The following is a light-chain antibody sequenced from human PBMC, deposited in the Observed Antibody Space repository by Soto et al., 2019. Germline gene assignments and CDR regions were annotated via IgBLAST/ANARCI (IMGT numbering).Light chain of an antibody. CDR2: GAS. CDR3: QQYGSSRWT. V-gene: IGKV3-20*01. CDR1: QSVSSSY. Sequence: EIELTQSPCTLSLSPGERAPLSCRASQSVSSSYLAWYQQKPGQAPRLLIYGASSRATGIPDRFSGSGSGTDLTITISRLQPEDFEVYYCQQYGSSRWTFGQGTKVDIK. J-gene: IGKJ1*01.